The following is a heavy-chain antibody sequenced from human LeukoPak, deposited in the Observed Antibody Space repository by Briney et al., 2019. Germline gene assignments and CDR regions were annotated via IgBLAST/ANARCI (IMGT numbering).Heavy chain of an antibody. CDR3: AAAAAGSGWYWFDP. CDR1: GFTFTSSA. Sequence: SVKVSCKASGFTFTSSAMQWVRRARGQRLEWIGWIVVGSGNTNYAQKFQERVTITRDMSTSTAYMELSSLRSEDTAVYYCAAAAAGSGWYWFDPWGQGTLVTVSS. V-gene: IGHV1-58*02. J-gene: IGHJ5*02. CDR2: IVVGSGNT. D-gene: IGHD6-19*01.